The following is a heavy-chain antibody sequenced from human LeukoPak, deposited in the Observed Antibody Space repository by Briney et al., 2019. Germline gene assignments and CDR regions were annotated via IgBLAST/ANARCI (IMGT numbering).Heavy chain of an antibody. CDR3: ARESRYSSGWPNFDY. Sequence: ASVKVSCKASGYTFTGYYMHWVRQPPGQGLEWMGWINPNSGGTNYAQKFQGRVTMTRDTSISTAYMELSRLRSDDTAVYYCARESRYSSGWPNFDYWGQGTLVTVSS. CDR2: INPNSGGT. CDR1: GYTFTGYY. V-gene: IGHV1-2*02. D-gene: IGHD6-19*01. J-gene: IGHJ4*02.